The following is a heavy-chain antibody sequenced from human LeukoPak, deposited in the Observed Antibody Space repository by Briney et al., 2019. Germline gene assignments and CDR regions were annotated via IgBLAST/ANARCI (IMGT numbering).Heavy chain of an antibody. Sequence: TPSETLSLTCTVSGGSISSYYWSWIRQPPGKGLEWIGYIYYSGSTNYNPSLKSRVTISVDTSKNQFSLKLSSVTAADTAVYYCARTEMATPGYYYYMDVWGKGTTVTVSS. D-gene: IGHD5-24*01. J-gene: IGHJ6*03. V-gene: IGHV4-59*01. CDR3: ARTEMATPGYYYYMDV. CDR2: IYYSGST. CDR1: GGSISSYY.